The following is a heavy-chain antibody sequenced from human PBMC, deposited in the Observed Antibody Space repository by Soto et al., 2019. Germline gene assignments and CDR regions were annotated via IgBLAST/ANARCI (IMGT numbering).Heavy chain of an antibody. CDR3: ARVQIDHRAGHYCYFDY. Sequence: SETLSLTCTVSGGSISSGGYYWSWIRQHPGKGLEWIGYIYYSGSTYYNPSLKSRVTISVDTSKNQFSLKLSSVTAADTAVYYCARVQIDHRAGHYCYFDYWGQGTLVTVSS. V-gene: IGHV4-31*03. D-gene: IGHD6-19*01. CDR2: IYYSGST. CDR1: GGSISSGGYY. J-gene: IGHJ4*02.